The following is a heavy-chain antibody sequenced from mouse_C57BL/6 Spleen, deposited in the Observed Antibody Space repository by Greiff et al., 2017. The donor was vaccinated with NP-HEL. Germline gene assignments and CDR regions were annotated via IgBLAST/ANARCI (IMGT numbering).Heavy chain of an antibody. CDR1: GYTFTSYW. V-gene: IGHV1-52*01. Sequence: QVQLQQPGAELVRPGSSVKLSCKASGYTFTSYWMHWVKQRPIQGLEWIGNIDPSDSETHYNQKFKDKATLTVDKSSSTAYMQLSSLTSEDSAVYYCASALFYDGYSAMDYWGQGTSVTVSS. CDR2: IDPSDSET. D-gene: IGHD2-3*01. J-gene: IGHJ4*01. CDR3: ASALFYDGYSAMDY.